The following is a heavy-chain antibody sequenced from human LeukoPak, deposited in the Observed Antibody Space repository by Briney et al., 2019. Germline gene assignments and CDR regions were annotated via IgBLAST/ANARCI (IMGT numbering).Heavy chain of an antibody. CDR3: ARAPYYSHVEFYFDY. CDR1: GFTFSSYS. Sequence: GGSLRLSCAASGFTFSSYSMNWVRQAPGKGLEWVSSISSSSSYIYHADSVKGRFTISRDNAKNSLYLQMNSLRAEDTAVYYCARAPYYSHVEFYFDYWGQGTLVTVSS. V-gene: IGHV3-21*01. CDR2: ISSSSSYI. J-gene: IGHJ4*02. D-gene: IGHD3-22*01.